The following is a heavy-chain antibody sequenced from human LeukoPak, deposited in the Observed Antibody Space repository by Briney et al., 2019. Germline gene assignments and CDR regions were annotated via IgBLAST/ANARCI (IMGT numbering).Heavy chain of an antibody. Sequence: PGGSLRLSCAASGFTFSSYAMHWVRQAPGKGLEWVAVISYDGSNKYYADSVKGRFTISRDNSKNTLYLQMNSLRAEDTAVYYCASGRDDSSGYYPDYWGQGTLVTVSS. CDR2: ISYDGSNK. D-gene: IGHD3-22*01. CDR3: ASGRDDSSGYYPDY. V-gene: IGHV3-30-3*01. J-gene: IGHJ4*02. CDR1: GFTFSSYA.